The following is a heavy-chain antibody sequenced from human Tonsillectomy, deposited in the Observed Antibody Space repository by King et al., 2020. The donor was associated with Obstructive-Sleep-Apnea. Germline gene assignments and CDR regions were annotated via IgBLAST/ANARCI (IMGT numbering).Heavy chain of an antibody. D-gene: IGHD3-22*01. CDR3: ARSRDSSGYYYTNF. CDR2: ISYSGGT. V-gene: IGHV4-59*08. J-gene: IGHJ4*02. Sequence: QLRESGPGLVKPSETLSLTCTVSGGSIISYYWSWILQPPGKGLEWIGYISYSGGTNYNPSLKSRVTISVDTSKNQFSPKLSSVTAAATAVYYCARSRDSSGYYYTNFWGQGTLVTVST. CDR1: GGSIISYY.